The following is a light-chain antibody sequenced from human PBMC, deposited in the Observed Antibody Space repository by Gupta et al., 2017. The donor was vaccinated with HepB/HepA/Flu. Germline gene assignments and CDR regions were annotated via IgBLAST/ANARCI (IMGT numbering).Light chain of an antibody. CDR2: DVS. V-gene: IGLV2-14*01. CDR3: SSYTSSSTLDV. CDR1: SSDLGGYNY. J-gene: IGLJ1*01. Sequence: QATLTQPASVSGSPGQPTTISCTRTSSDLGGYNYVSWYQQHPGKAPKLMIYDVSKRPSGVSNRFSGSKSGNTASLTISGLQAEDEADYYCSSYTSSSTLDVFGTGTKVTVL.